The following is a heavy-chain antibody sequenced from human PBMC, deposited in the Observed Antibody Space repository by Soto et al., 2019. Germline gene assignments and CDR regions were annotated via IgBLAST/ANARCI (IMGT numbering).Heavy chain of an antibody. V-gene: IGHV4-34*01. CDR2: INHSGST. J-gene: IGHJ6*02. CDR1: GGSFSGYY. Sequence: PSETLSLTCAVYGGSFSGYYWNWIRQPPGKGLEWIGEINHSGSTNYNPSLKSRVTISVDTSKNQFSLKLSSVTAADTAVYYCARVSGISSCCIHVRGQGTTVTVSS. D-gene: IGHD3-10*01. CDR3: ARVSGISSCCIHV.